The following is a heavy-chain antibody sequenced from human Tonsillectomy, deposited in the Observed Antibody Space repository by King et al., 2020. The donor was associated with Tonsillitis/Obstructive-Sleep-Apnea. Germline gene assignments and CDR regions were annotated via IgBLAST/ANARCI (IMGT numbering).Heavy chain of an antibody. CDR3: AIEMGDMVVPTYFCMDV. D-gene: IGHD2-2*01. Sequence: VQLVESGGGLVKPGGSLRLSCAASGFTFSDYYMSWIRQAPGKGLEWVSAISRSGNTIDYADSVKGRFTISRDNAKNSLYLQMNSMRAEDTPVYYCAIEMGDMVVPTYFCMDVWGKGTPVTVSS. V-gene: IGHV3-11*01. CDR2: ISRSGNTI. J-gene: IGHJ6*03. CDR1: GFTFSDYY.